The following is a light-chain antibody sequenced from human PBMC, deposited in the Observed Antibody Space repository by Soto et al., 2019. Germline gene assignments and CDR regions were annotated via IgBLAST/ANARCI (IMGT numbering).Light chain of an antibody. CDR2: DND. Sequence: QSVLTQPASMSAAPGQKVTISCSGSSSNIGNNYVSWYQQLPGTAPKLLIYDNDKRPSGIPDRFSGSKSGTSATLDITGLQTGDEADYYCEAWDTSLSGGVFGGGTKVTVL. CDR1: SSNIGNNY. CDR3: EAWDTSLSGGV. V-gene: IGLV1-51*01. J-gene: IGLJ3*02.